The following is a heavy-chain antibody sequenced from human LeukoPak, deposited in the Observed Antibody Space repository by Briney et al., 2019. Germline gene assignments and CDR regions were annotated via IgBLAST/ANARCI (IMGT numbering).Heavy chain of an antibody. CDR2: IIPIFGTA. CDR1: GGTFSSYA. D-gene: IGHD3-10*01. CDR3: ARADYGSGLCDY. V-gene: IGHV1-69*05. J-gene: IGHJ4*02. Sequence: ASVKVSCKASGGTFSSYAISWVRQAPGQGLEWMGGIIPIFGTANYAQKFQGRVTITTDESTSTAYMELSSLRSEDTAVYYCARADYGSGLCDYWGQGTLVTVSS.